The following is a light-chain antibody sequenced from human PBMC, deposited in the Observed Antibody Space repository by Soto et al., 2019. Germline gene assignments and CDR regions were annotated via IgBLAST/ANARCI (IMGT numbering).Light chain of an antibody. Sequence: QSVVTQPPSASGTPGQNVTISCSGTISNIGTNTVNWFQHLPGTAPKLLIYGNNQRPSGVPDRISGSKSGTSASLAISGLNCGDEGDFFWAPGDDSRRGGGFGGGPKL. V-gene: IGLV1-44*01. CDR2: GNN. CDR1: ISNIGTNT. J-gene: IGLJ3*02. CDR3: APGDDSRRGGG.